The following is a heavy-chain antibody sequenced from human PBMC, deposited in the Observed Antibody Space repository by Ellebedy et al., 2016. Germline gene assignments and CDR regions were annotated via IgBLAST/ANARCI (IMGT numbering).Heavy chain of an antibody. V-gene: IGHV3-23*01. Sequence: GGSLRPSXGALGSSFNTSFMGWVRQAPGKGLEWVPTISAGGDNTQFADSVKARFTVSRDNSRNTVYLQMNDLRVEDTALYYCRHGHYADYWGQGTLVTVSS. D-gene: IGHD3/OR15-3a*01. J-gene: IGHJ4*02. CDR2: ISAGGDNT. CDR3: RHGHYADY. CDR1: GSSFNTSF.